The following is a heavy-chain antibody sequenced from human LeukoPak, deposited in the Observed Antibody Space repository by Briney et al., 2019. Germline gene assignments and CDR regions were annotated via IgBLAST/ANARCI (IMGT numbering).Heavy chain of an antibody. CDR2: ISSSSSYI. J-gene: IGHJ4*02. CDR3: ARFRGMATISDY. V-gene: IGHV3-21*01. Sequence: GGSLRLSCAASGFTFSSYSMNWVRQAPGKGLEWVSSISSSSSYIYYADSVKGRFTISRDNAENSLYLQMNSLRAEDTAVYYCARFRGMATISDYWGQGTLVTVSS. D-gene: IGHD5-24*01. CDR1: GFTFSSYS.